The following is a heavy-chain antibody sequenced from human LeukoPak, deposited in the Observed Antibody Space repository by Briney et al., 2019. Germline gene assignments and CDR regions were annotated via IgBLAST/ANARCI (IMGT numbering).Heavy chain of an antibody. D-gene: IGHD6-13*01. CDR1: GYTFTSYA. Sequence: GASVKVSCKASGYTFTSYAMNWVRQAPGQGLEWMGWINTNTGNPTYAQGFTGRFVFSLDTSVSTAYLQISSLKAEDTAVYYCARDSIVGGSSRSDDFDYWGQGTLVTVSS. CDR2: INTNTGNP. J-gene: IGHJ4*02. CDR3: ARDSIVGGSSRSDDFDY. V-gene: IGHV7-4-1*02.